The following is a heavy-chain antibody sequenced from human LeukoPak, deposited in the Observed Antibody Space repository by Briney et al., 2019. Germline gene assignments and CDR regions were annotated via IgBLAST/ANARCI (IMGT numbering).Heavy chain of an antibody. J-gene: IGHJ3*02. Sequence: ASETLSLTCTVSGDSITSSNYYWGWFRQSPGKGPPRIGSIYSSGSTNYNPSLKSRVTISVDTSKNQFSLKLSSVTAADTAVYYCASDRIEVDAFDIWGQGTMVTVSS. CDR3: ASDRIEVDAFDI. D-gene: IGHD2-15*01. V-gene: IGHV4-39*07. CDR2: IYSSGST. CDR1: GDSITSSNYY.